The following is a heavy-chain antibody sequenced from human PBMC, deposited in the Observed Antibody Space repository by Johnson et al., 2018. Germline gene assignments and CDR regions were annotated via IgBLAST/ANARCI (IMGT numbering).Heavy chain of an antibody. CDR1: GFTFDDYA. Sequence: QLVQSGGGLVQPGRSLRXSCAASGFTFDDYAMHWVRQAPGKGLEWVSGISWNSGSIGYADSVKGRVTILSDNAKNSLYLQRNRMRAEDTALYYWAKGGESKYSTGRDGKQDYYYMDVWGKGTTVTVSS. CDR3: AKGGESKYSTGRDGKQDYYYMDV. CDR2: ISWNSGSI. D-gene: IGHD5-24*01. V-gene: IGHV3-9*01. J-gene: IGHJ6*03.